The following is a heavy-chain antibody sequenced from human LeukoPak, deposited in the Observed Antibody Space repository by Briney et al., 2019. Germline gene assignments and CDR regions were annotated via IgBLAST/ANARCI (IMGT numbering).Heavy chain of an antibody. D-gene: IGHD3-10*01. V-gene: IGHV4-59*11. Sequence: SETLSLTCTVSGGSISSHYWSWIRQPPGKGLEWIGYIYYSGSTNYNPSLKSRVTISVDTSKNQFSLKLSSVTAADTAVYYCAKDAVAPGSSGDYFDYWGQGTLATVSS. CDR3: AKDAVAPGSSGDYFDY. CDR2: IYYSGST. J-gene: IGHJ4*02. CDR1: GGSISSHY.